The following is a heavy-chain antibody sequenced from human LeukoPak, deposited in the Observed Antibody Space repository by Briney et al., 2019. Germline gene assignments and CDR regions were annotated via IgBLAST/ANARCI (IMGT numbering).Heavy chain of an antibody. CDR3: AKDVWASNYDILTGPDY. D-gene: IGHD3-9*01. Sequence: GGSLRLSCAASGFTFSSYAMSWVRQAPGKGLEWVPAISGSGGRTYYADSVKGRFTISRDNSKNTLYLQMNSLRAEDTAVYYCAKDVWASNYDILTGPDYWGQGTLVTVSS. CDR1: GFTFSSYA. J-gene: IGHJ4*02. V-gene: IGHV3-23*01. CDR2: ISGSGGRT.